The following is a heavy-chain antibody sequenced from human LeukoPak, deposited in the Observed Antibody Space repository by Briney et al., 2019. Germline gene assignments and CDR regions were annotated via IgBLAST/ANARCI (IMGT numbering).Heavy chain of an antibody. J-gene: IGHJ4*02. CDR3: ASRARGTAMGFDY. CDR2: IYYSGST. CDR1: GGSISSSSYY. D-gene: IGHD5-18*01. Sequence: KPSETLSLTCTVSGGSISSSSYYWGWIRQPPGKGLEWIGSIYYSGSTYYNPSLKSRVTISVDTSKNQFSLKLSSVTAADTAVYYCASRARGTAMGFDYWGQGTLVTVSS. V-gene: IGHV4-39*07.